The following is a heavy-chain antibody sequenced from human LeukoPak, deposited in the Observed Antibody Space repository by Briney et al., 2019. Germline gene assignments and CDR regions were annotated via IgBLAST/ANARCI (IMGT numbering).Heavy chain of an antibody. CDR1: GGSISSSNW. V-gene: IGHV4-4*02. Sequence: SETLSLTCAVSGGSISSSNWWSWVRQPPGKGLEWIGEIYHSGSTNYNPSLKSRVTISVDKSKNQFSLKLSSVTAADTAVYYCASRLGARGQYAFDIWGQGTMVTVSS. CDR2: IYHSGST. D-gene: IGHD1-26*01. CDR3: ASRLGARGQYAFDI. J-gene: IGHJ3*02.